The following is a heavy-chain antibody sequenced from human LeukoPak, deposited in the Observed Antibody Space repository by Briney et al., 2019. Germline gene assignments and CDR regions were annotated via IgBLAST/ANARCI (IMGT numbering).Heavy chain of an antibody. CDR2: ISGSGGST. V-gene: IGHV3-23*01. J-gene: IGHJ4*02. Sequence: GSLQLSCAASGFTFSSYAMSWVRQAPGKGLEWVSAISGSGGSTYYADSVKGRFTVSRDNSRNTLYVQMNSLRAEDTAVYYCAKSREYASSWGKGFDYWGQGTLVTVSS. CDR1: GFTFSSYA. CDR3: AKSREYASSWGKGFDY. D-gene: IGHD6-6*01.